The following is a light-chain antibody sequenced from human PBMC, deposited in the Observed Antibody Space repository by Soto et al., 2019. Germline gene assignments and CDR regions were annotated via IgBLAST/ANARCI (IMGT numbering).Light chain of an antibody. Sequence: QSALTQPPSASGSRGQSVTISCTGTSVDINYVSWFQQHPGKAPKLIICEVTKRPSGVPDRFSGSQSGNTASLTVSGLQDDDEADYYSRSYAGRDIWVFGGGTKLTVL. CDR1: SVDINY. CDR3: RSYAGRDIWV. V-gene: IGLV2-8*01. CDR2: EVT. J-gene: IGLJ3*02.